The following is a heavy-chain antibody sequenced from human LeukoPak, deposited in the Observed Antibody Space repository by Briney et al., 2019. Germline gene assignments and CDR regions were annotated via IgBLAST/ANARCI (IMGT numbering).Heavy chain of an antibody. CDR1: GFTFSSYW. CDR3: ARDRGIAAADNYYYYYMDV. CDR2: IYYSGST. J-gene: IGHJ6*03. Sequence: GSLRLSCAASGFTFSSYWMSWVRQPPGKGLEWIGYIYYSGSTNYNPSLKSRVTISVDTSKNQFSLKLSSVTAADTAVYYCARDRGIAAADNYYYYYMDVWAKGPRSPSP. D-gene: IGHD6-13*01. V-gene: IGHV4-59*01.